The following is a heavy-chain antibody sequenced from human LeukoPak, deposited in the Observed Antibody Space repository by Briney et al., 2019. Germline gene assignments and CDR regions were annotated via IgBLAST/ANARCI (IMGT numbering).Heavy chain of an antibody. CDR2: IYYGGNT. Sequence: SSETLSLTCTVSGGSISNYYWSWIRQPPGKGLEWIGYIYYGGNTNYNPSLKSRVTISVDTSKNQFSLKLRTMTAADKAVYYCARDEGAGAPYFDYWGQGTLVTVSS. D-gene: IGHD1-26*01. J-gene: IGHJ4*02. CDR1: GGSISNYY. CDR3: ARDEGAGAPYFDY. V-gene: IGHV4-59*01.